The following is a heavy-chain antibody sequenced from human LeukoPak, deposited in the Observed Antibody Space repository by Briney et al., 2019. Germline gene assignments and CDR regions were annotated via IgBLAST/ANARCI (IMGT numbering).Heavy chain of an antibody. CDR1: GFTVSSNY. Sequence: GGSLRLSCAASGFTVSSNYMSWVRQAPGKGLEWVSVIYSGGSTYYADSVKGRFTISRDNSKNTLYLQMNSLRAEDTAVYYCARDHSGSYLLHWGQGTLVTVSS. V-gene: IGHV3-66*01. CDR3: ARDHSGSYLLH. CDR2: IYSGGST. J-gene: IGHJ4*02. D-gene: IGHD1-26*01.